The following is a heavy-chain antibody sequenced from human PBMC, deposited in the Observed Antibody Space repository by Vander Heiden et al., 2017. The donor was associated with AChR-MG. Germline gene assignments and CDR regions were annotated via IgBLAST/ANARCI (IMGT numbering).Heavy chain of an antibody. CDR3: ASGESGYDRYYYYGMDV. CDR2: FRVRGGTT. J-gene: IGHJ6*02. D-gene: IGHD5-12*01. V-gene: IGHV3-23*01. CDR1: AFTASSYV. Sequence: EVPLLESVGRLVQPGRSLTLSCAASAFTASSYVVSWFRQSHGKGLGWVSAFRVRGGTTYYAHSVKGRLSMSRDISKNSLYLQMNGLRAEDTAVYYGASGESGYDRYYYYGMDVWGQGTTVTVSS.